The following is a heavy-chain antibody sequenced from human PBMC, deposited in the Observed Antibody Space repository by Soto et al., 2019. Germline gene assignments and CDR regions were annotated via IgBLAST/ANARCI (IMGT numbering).Heavy chain of an antibody. J-gene: IGHJ4*02. Sequence: GGSLILSCEASGFTFSNYWMSWVRQTPGKGLEWVADIKKDGSDKYYLDSVKGRFTISRDNAKNSLFLQMNSLRADDTAVYYCARDPRDSEYAIFDYWGQGTLVTVSS. CDR2: IKKDGSDK. V-gene: IGHV3-7*05. CDR3: ARDPRDSEYAIFDY. D-gene: IGHD1-26*01. CDR1: GFTFSNYW.